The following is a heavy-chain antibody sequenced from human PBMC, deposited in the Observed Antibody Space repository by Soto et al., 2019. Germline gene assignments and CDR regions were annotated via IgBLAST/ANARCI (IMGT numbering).Heavy chain of an antibody. CDR2: IIPIFGTA. V-gene: IGHV1-69*13. CDR1: GGTFSSYA. CDR3: ARAAVDSSSWTGYYYGMDV. D-gene: IGHD6-13*01. J-gene: IGHJ6*02. Sequence: SVKVSCKASGGTFSSYAISWVRQAPGQGLEWMGGIIPIFGTANYAQKFQGRVTITADESTSTAYMELSSLRSEDTAVYYCARAAVDSSSWTGYYYGMDVWGQGTTVTVSS.